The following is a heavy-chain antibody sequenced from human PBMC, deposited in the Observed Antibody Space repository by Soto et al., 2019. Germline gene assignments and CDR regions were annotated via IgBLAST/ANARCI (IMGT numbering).Heavy chain of an antibody. V-gene: IGHV1-46*03. Sequence: ASVKVSCKASGYTFTSYYMHWVRQAPGQGLEWMGIINPSGGSTSYAQKFQGRVTMTRDTSTSTVYMELSSLRSEDTAVYYCARDAAPATTLDYWGQGILVTLSS. CDR3: ARDAAPATTLDY. D-gene: IGHD4-17*01. CDR1: GYTFTSYY. J-gene: IGHJ4*02. CDR2: INPSGGST.